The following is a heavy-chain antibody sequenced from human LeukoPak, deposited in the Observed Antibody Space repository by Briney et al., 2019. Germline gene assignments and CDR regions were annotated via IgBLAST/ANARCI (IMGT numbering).Heavy chain of an antibody. CDR1: GFTFRSYS. Sequence: GGSLRLSCAASGFTFRSYSMEWVRQAPGKGLEWVSSISSSSSYIYYADSVKGRFTISRDNAKNSLYLQMNSLRAEDTAVYYCARAGCTNGVCYRSNWFDPWGQGTLVTVSS. J-gene: IGHJ5*02. CDR3: ARAGCTNGVCYRSNWFDP. D-gene: IGHD2-8*01. CDR2: ISSSSSYI. V-gene: IGHV3-21*01.